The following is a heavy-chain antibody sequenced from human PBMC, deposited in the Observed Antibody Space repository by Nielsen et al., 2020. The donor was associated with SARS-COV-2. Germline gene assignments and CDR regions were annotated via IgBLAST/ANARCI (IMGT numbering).Heavy chain of an antibody. CDR2: ISSNGGST. V-gene: IGHV3-64D*06. CDR3: VKDPHGSSWYGDAFDI. CDR1: GFTFSSYA. D-gene: IGHD6-13*01. Sequence: GGSLRLSCSASGFTFSSYAMHWVRQAPGKGLEYVSAISSNGGSTYYADSVKGRFTISRDNSKNTLYLQMSSLRAEDTAVYYCVKDPHGSSWYGDAFDIWGQGTMVTVSS. J-gene: IGHJ3*02.